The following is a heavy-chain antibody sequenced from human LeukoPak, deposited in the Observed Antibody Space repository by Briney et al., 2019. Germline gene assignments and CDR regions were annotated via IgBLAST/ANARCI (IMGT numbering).Heavy chain of an antibody. D-gene: IGHD3-22*01. Sequence: GGSLRLSCAASGFTFSSYGMHWVRQAPGKGLEWVAVISYDGSNKYYADSVKGRFTISRDNSKNTLYLQMNSLRAEDTAVYYCAKTRYDSSGFDYWGQGTLVTVSS. CDR2: ISYDGSNK. CDR3: AKTRYDSSGFDY. V-gene: IGHV3-30*02. J-gene: IGHJ4*02. CDR1: GFTFSSYG.